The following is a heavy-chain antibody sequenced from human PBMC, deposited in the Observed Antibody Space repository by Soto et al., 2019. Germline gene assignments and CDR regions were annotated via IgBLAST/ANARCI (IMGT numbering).Heavy chain of an antibody. CDR1: GYTFTSYG. CDR3: ARVYVNSNFITYGMDV. CDR2: ISAYHGNT. D-gene: IGHD1-7*01. V-gene: IGHV1-18*04. Sequence: SVKVSCKASGYTFTSYGISWVRQAPGQGLEWMGWISAYHGNTNYAQKLQSRVTMTTDTSTSTAYMELRSLRSDDTAVYYCARVYVNSNFITYGMDVWGQGTTVTVSS. J-gene: IGHJ6*02.